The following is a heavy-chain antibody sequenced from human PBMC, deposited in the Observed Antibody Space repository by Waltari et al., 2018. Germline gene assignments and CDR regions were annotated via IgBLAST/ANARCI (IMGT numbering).Heavy chain of an antibody. D-gene: IGHD2-15*01. CDR3: ARESCSGGSCYSSRGSDY. J-gene: IGHJ4*02. V-gene: IGHV1-69*01. CDR2: IIPIFGTA. CDR1: GGTFSSYA. Sequence: QVQLVQSGAEVKKPGSSVKVSCKASGGTFSSYAISWVRQAPGPGLEWRGGIIPIFGTANYAQKFQGRVTITADESTSTAYMELSSLRSEDTAVYYCARESCSGGSCYSSRGSDYWGQGTLVTVSS.